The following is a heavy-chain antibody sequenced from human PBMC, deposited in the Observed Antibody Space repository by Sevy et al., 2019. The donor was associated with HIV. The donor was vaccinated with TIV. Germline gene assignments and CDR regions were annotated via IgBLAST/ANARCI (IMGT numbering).Heavy chain of an antibody. J-gene: IGHJ4*02. V-gene: IGHV3-23*01. Sequence: GGSLRLSCGASGFTFSSYAMSWVRQAPGKGLEWVSVISGRGDTTSYADSVKGRFTLSRDNSKNTLYLQMNSLRVEDTAVYYCAKDRRYGDIGLLDYWGQGTLVTVSS. CDR1: GFTFSSYA. D-gene: IGHD4-17*01. CDR2: ISGRGDTT. CDR3: AKDRRYGDIGLLDY.